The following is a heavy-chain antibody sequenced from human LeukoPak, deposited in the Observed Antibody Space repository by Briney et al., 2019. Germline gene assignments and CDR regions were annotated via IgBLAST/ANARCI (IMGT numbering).Heavy chain of an antibody. Sequence: SETLSLTCTVSGGSISSYYWSWIRQPPGKGLEWVGYIYNSGSTNYNPSLKSRVTISVDTSKNQFSLKMSSVTAADTAVYYCARVQYCSTTSCPIDPWGKGTLVTASS. CDR1: GGSISSYY. V-gene: IGHV4-59*01. CDR2: IYNSGST. D-gene: IGHD2-2*01. J-gene: IGHJ5*02. CDR3: ARVQYCSTTSCPIDP.